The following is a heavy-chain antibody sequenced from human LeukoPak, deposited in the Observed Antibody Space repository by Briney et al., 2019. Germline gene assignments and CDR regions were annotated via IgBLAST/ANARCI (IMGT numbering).Heavy chain of an antibody. J-gene: IGHJ4*02. Sequence: PSETLSLTCTVSGGSISSYYWSWIRQPPGKGLEWIGYIYYSGSTNYNPSLKSRVTISVDTSKNQFSLKLSSVTAADTAVYYCARGRQDYGEDYWGQGTLVTVPS. D-gene: IGHD4-17*01. V-gene: IGHV4-59*01. CDR3: ARGRQDYGEDY. CDR1: GGSISSYY. CDR2: IYYSGST.